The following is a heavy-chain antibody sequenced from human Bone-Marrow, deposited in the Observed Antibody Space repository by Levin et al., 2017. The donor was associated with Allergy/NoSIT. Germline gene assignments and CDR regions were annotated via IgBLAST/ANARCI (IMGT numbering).Heavy chain of an antibody. V-gene: IGHV4-61*01. J-gene: IGHJ6*03. CDR1: GVSVSSDNYY. CDR2: ISYSGSI. D-gene: IGHD3-3*02. Sequence: SENLSLTCTVAGVSVSSDNYYWSWIRQPPGKELEWIGYISYSGSINYNPSLLSRVTISVETSKNQFSLKLNSVTAADTAVYYCAKTYYHLWSGSYYYYMDVWGKGTTVTVSS. CDR3: AKTYYHLWSGSYYYYMDV.